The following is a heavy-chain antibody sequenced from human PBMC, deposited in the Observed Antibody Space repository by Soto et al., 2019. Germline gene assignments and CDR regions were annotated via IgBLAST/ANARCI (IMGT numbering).Heavy chain of an antibody. CDR3: ARDYNDGRGRYDY. CDR1: GIKFSVFA. CDR2: ISYDGAEK. V-gene: IGHV3-30-3*01. Sequence: VQLVESGGGVVQPGRSLTLSCAASGIKFSVFAMHWVRQAPGKGLEWVAFISYDGAEKDYADSAKGRFTISRDNSKNTLYLQMNSLRPEDTAMYYCARDYNDGRGRYDYWGQGTLVTVST. D-gene: IGHD3-22*01. J-gene: IGHJ4*02.